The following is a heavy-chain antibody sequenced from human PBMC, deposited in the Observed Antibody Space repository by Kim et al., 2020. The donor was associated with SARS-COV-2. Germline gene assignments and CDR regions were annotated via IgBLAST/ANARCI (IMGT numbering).Heavy chain of an antibody. CDR3: AKGKDGVRGVYCCDY. V-gene: IGHV3-23*01. J-gene: IGHJ4*02. Sequence: DSVKGRFTISRDNSKNTLYLQMNSRRAEDTAVYYCAKGKDGVRGVYCCDYWGQGALVTVSS. D-gene: IGHD3-10*01.